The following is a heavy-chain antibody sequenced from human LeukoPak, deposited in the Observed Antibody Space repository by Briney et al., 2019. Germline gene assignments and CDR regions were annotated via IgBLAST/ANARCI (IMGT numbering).Heavy chain of an antibody. Sequence: PGGSLRLSCVASGFTFNNYAMTWVRQSPGKGLEWVSGISGSGSSTYYADSVKGRFTISRDDSKNTLDLQMNSLRAEDTAIYYCAKVRETYYYDTNGYSDYWGQGILVTVSS. D-gene: IGHD3-22*01. CDR1: GFTFNNYA. CDR2: ISGSGSST. V-gene: IGHV3-23*01. CDR3: AKVRETYYYDTNGYSDY. J-gene: IGHJ4*02.